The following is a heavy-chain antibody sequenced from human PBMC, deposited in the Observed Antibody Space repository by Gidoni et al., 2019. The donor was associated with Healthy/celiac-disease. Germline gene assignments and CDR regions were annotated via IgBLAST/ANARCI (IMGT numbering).Heavy chain of an antibody. CDR3: ASASYCSRTSCYGVDY. V-gene: IGHV3-30*01. CDR2: ISYDGSTN. Sequence: VQLVESGGGGVQPGRSLRLSCADSGFTFSSYAMHGVRQAPGKGLDWVAAISYDGSTNYYADSVQGRFTISRDTSKNTLYLQMNSLRAEDTAVYYCASASYCSRTSCYGVDYWGQGTLVPVSS. J-gene: IGHJ4*02. D-gene: IGHD2-2*01. CDR1: GFTFSSYA.